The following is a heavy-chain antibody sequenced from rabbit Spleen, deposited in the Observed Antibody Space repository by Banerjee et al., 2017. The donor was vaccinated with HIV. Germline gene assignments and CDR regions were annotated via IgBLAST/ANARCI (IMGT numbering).Heavy chain of an antibody. CDR3: ARGRVGSNTGYLTRLDL. CDR1: GFSFSSGVY. V-gene: IGHV1S40*01. D-gene: IGHD4-2*01. Sequence: QQLVESGGGLVKPGASLTLTCTASGFSFSSGVYMCWVRQAPGKGLEWIACIGAGSSGSTTYASWAKGRFTISKTSSTTVTLQMTSLTAADTATYFCARGRVGSNTGYLTRLDLWGPGTLVTVS. J-gene: IGHJ3*01. CDR2: IGAGSSGST.